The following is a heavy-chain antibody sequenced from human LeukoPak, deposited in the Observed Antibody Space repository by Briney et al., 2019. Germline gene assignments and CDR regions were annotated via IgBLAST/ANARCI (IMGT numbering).Heavy chain of an antibody. CDR3: ARWRVVPAAMRSHYGMDV. J-gene: IGHJ6*02. Sequence: GGSLRLSCAASGFTFSSYWMSWVRQSPGKGLEWVANIKQDGSEKSYVDSVKGRFTISRDNAKKSLYLQMNSLRAEDTAVYYCARWRVVPAAMRSHYGMDVWGQGTTVTVSS. CDR2: IKQDGSEK. CDR1: GFTFSSYW. V-gene: IGHV3-7*01. D-gene: IGHD2-2*01.